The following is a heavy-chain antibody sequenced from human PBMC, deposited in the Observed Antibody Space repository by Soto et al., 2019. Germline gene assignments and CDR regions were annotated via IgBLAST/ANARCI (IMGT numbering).Heavy chain of an antibody. CDR1: GGSVSSGSYY. CDR2: IYYSGST. Sequence: QVQLQESGPGLVKPSETLSLTCTVSGGSVSSGSYYWSWIRQPPGKGLEWIGYIYYSGSTNYNPSLKSRVTISVDTSKNQFSLKLSSVTAADTAVYYCARVRITIFGVVTDFDYWGQGTLVTVSS. V-gene: IGHV4-61*01. J-gene: IGHJ4*02. D-gene: IGHD3-3*01. CDR3: ARVRITIFGVVTDFDY.